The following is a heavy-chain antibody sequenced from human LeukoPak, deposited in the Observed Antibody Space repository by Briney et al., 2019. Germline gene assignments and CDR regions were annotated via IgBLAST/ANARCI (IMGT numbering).Heavy chain of an antibody. CDR1: GFTFSSYW. J-gene: IGHJ5*02. Sequence: GGSLRLSCAASGFTFSSYWMHWVRQAPGKGLVWVSRIYNDGGNTNYADSVKGRFTISRDNAKNTLYLQMNSLRAEDTAVYYCASLPAAWGQGTLVTVSS. CDR3: ASLPAA. CDR2: IYNDGGNT. V-gene: IGHV3-74*01.